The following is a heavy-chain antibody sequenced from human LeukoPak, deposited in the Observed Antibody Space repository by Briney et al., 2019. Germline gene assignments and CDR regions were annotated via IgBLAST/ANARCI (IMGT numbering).Heavy chain of an antibody. CDR2: INHSGST. Sequence: SETLSLTCAVYGGSFSGYYWSWIRQPPGKGLEWIGKINHSGSTNYNPSLKSRVAISVDTSKNQFSLKLSSVTAADTAVYYCARGLYYYGSGSFFGIWGQGTMVTVSS. CDR1: GGSFSGYY. D-gene: IGHD3-10*01. CDR3: ARGLYYYGSGSFFGI. J-gene: IGHJ3*02. V-gene: IGHV4-34*01.